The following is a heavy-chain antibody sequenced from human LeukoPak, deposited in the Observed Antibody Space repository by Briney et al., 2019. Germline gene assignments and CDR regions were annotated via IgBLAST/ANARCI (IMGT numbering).Heavy chain of an antibody. J-gene: IGHJ5*02. CDR2: IIPIFGTA. D-gene: IGHD6-13*01. CDR3: AREGSSWPNWFDP. Sequence: SVKVSCKASGGTFSSYAISWVRQAPGQGLEWMGGIIPIFGTANYAQKFQGRVTITADESTSTAYMELSSLRSEDTAVYYCAREGSSWPNWFDPWGQGTLVTVSS. V-gene: IGHV1-69*13. CDR1: GGTFSSYA.